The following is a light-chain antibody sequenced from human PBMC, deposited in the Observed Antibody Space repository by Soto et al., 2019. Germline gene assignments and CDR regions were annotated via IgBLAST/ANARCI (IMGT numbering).Light chain of an antibody. CDR3: QRSYGSPPWT. CDR2: GAS. CDR1: QTISIF. Sequence: DITMTHSPSSLSASVGDRVTITCRPSQTISIFLNWYQQKPGKAPKLLIYGASTLQGGVPSRFSGSGSGTDFTLTISRLQPEDFATCYCQRSYGSPPWTFGQGTKVDIK. V-gene: IGKV1-39*01. J-gene: IGKJ1*01.